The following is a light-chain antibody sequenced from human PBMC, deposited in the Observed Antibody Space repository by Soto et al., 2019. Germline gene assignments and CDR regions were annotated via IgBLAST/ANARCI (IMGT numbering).Light chain of an antibody. V-gene: IGKV1-6*01. Sequence: AIQMTQSPSSLSASVGDRVTITCRASQYIRNDLGWYQQKPGKAPKLLIYAASSLQSGVPSRFSRSGSCTVFTLTFNSLHPEDFASYYCLQDYEYPRTFGQGTKVEIK. CDR3: LQDYEYPRT. J-gene: IGKJ1*01. CDR2: AAS. CDR1: QYIRND.